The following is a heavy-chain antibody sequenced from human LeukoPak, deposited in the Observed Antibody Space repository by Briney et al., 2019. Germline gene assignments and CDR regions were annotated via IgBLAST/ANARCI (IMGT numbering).Heavy chain of an antibody. J-gene: IGHJ6*02. CDR3: ARGGILVQGATLLPGMDI. CDR2: MNPNSGNT. Sequence: ASVKVSCKTSGFTFTSYDINWVRQAPGQGLEWMGWMNPNSGNTIYARRFQGRVTMTRDTSITTAYLEVSSLTSDDTAVYYCARGGILVQGATLLPGMDIWGQGSTVTVSS. V-gene: IGHV1-8*01. CDR1: GFTFTSYD. D-gene: IGHD1-26*01.